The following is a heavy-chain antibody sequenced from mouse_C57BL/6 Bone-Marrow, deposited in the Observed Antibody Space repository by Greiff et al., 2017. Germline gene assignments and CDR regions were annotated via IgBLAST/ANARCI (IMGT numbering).Heavy chain of an antibody. Sequence: EVKVVESGGGLVKPGGSLKLSCAASGFTFSSYAMSWVRQTPEKRLEWVATISDGGSYTYYPDTVKGRFTISRDNAKNNLYLQMSHLKSEDTAMYYCARDGYYYGSSYTWFAYWGQGTLVTVSA. CDR1: GFTFSSYA. J-gene: IGHJ3*01. CDR2: ISDGGSYT. CDR3: ARDGYYYGSSYTWFAY. D-gene: IGHD1-1*01. V-gene: IGHV5-4*01.